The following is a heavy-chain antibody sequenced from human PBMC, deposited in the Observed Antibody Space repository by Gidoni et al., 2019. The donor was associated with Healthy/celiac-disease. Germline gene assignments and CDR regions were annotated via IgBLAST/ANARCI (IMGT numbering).Heavy chain of an antibody. CDR3: ARHPLRAENYDILTGYSSHLGFDY. CDR2: IDYSGST. D-gene: IGHD3-9*01. J-gene: IGHJ4*02. CDR1: CYPICRSHSH. V-gene: IGHV4-39*01. Sequence: QLQLQESGPGLGKPSATPSLPCPFPCYPICRSHSHLGWIARPHGKGREWIGSIDYSGSTYYNPSLKSRVTISVDTSKNQFSLKLSSVTAADTAVYYCARHPLRAENYDILTGYSSHLGFDYWGQGTLVTVSS.